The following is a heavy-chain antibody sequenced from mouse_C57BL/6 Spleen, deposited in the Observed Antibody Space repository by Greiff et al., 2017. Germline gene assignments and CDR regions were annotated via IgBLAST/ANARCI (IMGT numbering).Heavy chain of an antibody. J-gene: IGHJ3*01. V-gene: IGHV1-80*01. Sequence: QVHVKQSGAELVKPGASVKISCKASGYAFSSYWMNWVKQRPGKGLEWIGQIYPGDGDTNYNGKFKGKATLTADKSSSTAYMQLSSLTSEDSAVYVCARGDSFAYWGQGTLVTVSA. D-gene: IGHD3-2*01. CDR2: IYPGDGDT. CDR3: ARGDSFAY. CDR1: GYAFSSYW.